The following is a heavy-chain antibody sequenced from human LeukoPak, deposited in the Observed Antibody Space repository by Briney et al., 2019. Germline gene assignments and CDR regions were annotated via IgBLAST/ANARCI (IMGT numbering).Heavy chain of an antibody. J-gene: IGHJ5*02. CDR3: AKGEDP. Sequence: SETLSLTCRVSGGFISTYYWSWIRQPPGKGLERIGYIYYSGSTNYNPSLKSRVTISVDTSKNQFSLKLSSVTAADTAVYYCAKGEDPWGQGTLVTVSS. CDR2: IYYSGST. V-gene: IGHV4-59*01. CDR1: GGFISTYY.